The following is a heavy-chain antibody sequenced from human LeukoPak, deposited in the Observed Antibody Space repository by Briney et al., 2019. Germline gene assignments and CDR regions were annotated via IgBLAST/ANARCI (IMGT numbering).Heavy chain of an antibody. CDR2: ISGSGGST. D-gene: IGHD1-7*01. V-gene: IGHV3-23*01. CDR1: GFTFSSYA. Sequence: GGSLRLSCAASGFTFSSYAMSWVRQAPGKGLEWVSAISGSGGSTYYADSVKGRFTISRDNSKNTLYLQMNSLRAEDTAVYYCAKDRLHNWNYGESDYWGQGTLVTVSS. CDR3: AKDRLHNWNYGESDY. J-gene: IGHJ4*02.